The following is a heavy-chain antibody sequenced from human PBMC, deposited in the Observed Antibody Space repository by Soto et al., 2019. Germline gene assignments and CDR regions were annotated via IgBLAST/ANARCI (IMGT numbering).Heavy chain of an antibody. D-gene: IGHD5-18*01. J-gene: IGHJ6*02. CDR3: ARLHSHGTYGMDV. CDR1: GVSFTYT. Sequence: SVKVSCKASGVSFTYTLSWVRQAPGQGLEWMGGIIPIFGIANYAQKFQGRVTITADESTKTAYMELSTLRSEDTAVYYCARLHSHGTYGMDVWGQGTTVTVSS. CDR2: IIPIFGIA. V-gene: IGHV1-69*13.